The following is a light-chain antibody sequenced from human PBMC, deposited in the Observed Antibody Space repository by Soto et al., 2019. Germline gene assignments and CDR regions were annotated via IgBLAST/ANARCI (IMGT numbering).Light chain of an antibody. J-gene: IGLJ1*01. Sequence: QSALAQPPSASGSPGQSGPIPCTRTSTDVGGYTYVSSYQQHPGKAPKLMIYEVNKRPSGVPDRCSGSKSGNTASLTVSGLQAEDEADYYCSSYAGSSNVFGTGTKVTVL. CDR3: SSYAGSSNV. CDR2: EVN. V-gene: IGLV2-8*01. CDR1: STDVGGYTY.